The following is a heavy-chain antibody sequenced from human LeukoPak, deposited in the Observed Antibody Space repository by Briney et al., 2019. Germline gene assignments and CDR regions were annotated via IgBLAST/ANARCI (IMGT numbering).Heavy chain of an antibody. Sequence: GRSLRLSCAASGFTFSSYGMHWVRQAPDKGLEWVAVISYDGSKFYYADSVKGRSTISRDNSKNTLDLQMNSLRPEDTAVYYCAKDEYSISSQLDVWGQGTTVTVPS. CDR3: AKDEYSISSQLDV. CDR1: GFTFSSYG. CDR2: ISYDGSKF. V-gene: IGHV3-30*18. D-gene: IGHD6-6*01. J-gene: IGHJ6*02.